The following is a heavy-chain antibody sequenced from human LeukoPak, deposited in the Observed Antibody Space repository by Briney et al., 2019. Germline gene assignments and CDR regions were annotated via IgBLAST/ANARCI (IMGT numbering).Heavy chain of an antibody. Sequence: SGPALVKPTQTLKLTCIFSGFSLSTSGVSVSWIRQPPGKALDWLARIDWDDDKFYSTSLKTRLTISKDTSKNQVVLTMTNMAPVDTAMYYCARRADRAGPNIAFDYWGQGILVTVSS. J-gene: IGHJ4*02. CDR1: GFSLSTSGVS. CDR3: ARRADRAGPNIAFDY. D-gene: IGHD2/OR15-2a*01. CDR2: IDWDDDK. V-gene: IGHV2-70*17.